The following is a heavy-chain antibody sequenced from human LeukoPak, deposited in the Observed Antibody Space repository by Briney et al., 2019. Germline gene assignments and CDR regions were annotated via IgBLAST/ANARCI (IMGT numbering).Heavy chain of an antibody. CDR3: AKEGYYYDSSGYYGYFQH. CDR2: ISSSSSTI. Sequence: GGSLRLSCAASGFTFSSYSMNWVRQAPGKGLEWVSYISSSSSTIYYADSVKGRFTISRDNAKNSLYLQMNSLRAEDTAVYYCAKEGYYYDSSGYYGYFQHWGQGTLVTVSS. V-gene: IGHV3-48*01. D-gene: IGHD3-22*01. CDR1: GFTFSSYS. J-gene: IGHJ1*01.